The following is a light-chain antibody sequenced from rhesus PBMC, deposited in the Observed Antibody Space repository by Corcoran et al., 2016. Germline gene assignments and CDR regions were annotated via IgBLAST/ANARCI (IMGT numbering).Light chain of an antibody. V-gene: IGKV1-25*01. J-gene: IGKJ4*01. CDR3: QQRNSYPIT. CDR1: QGISSY. CDR2: KAS. Sequence: DIQMTQSPSSLSASLGDRVTITCRASQGISSYLAWYQQKPGKVPKLLIYKASTLQSGVPSRFGGSGSVTDFTLTISSLQPAYFAPYYFQQRNSYPITFGGGTKVEIK.